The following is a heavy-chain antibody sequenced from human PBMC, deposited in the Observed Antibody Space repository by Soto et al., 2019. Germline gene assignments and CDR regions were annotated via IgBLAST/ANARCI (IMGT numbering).Heavy chain of an antibody. D-gene: IGHD3-22*01. V-gene: IGHV3-15*07. CDR1: GFTFSNAW. J-gene: IGHJ4*01. Sequence: PGGSLRLSCAASGFTFSNAWINWVRQAPGKGLEWVGRIKSKTDGGTTDYAAPVKGRFAISRDDSNNMVYLQMNSLKIEDTAVYYCTTDSYSTIIIVRFDYWGHGTLVTVSS. CDR3: TTDSYSTIIIVRFDY. CDR2: IKSKTDGGTT.